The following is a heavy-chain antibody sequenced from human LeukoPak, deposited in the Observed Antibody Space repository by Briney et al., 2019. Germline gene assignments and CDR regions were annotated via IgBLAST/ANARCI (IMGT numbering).Heavy chain of an antibody. CDR1: EFTFSSYG. D-gene: IGHD3-16*01. CDR2: IQYHGSSA. V-gene: IGHV3-30*02. CDR3: AKGLGYYFDY. J-gene: IGHJ4*02. Sequence: GGSLRLSCAASEFTFSSYGMHWVRQAPGKGLEWVAFIQYHGSSAYYGDSVKGRFTMSRDNSKNTLSLQMNSLRTEDTAVYYCAKGLGYYFDYWGQGILVTVSS.